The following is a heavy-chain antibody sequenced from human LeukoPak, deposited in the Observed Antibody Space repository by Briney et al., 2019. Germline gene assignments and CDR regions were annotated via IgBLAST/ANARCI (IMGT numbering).Heavy chain of an antibody. CDR3: ARGRRRSSWTATVLFDY. CDR1: GFTFSSYW. CDR2: IKQDGSEK. V-gene: IGHV3-7*01. D-gene: IGHD6-13*01. J-gene: IGHJ4*02. Sequence: GGALRLSCAASGFTFSSYWMTWVRQAPGKGLEWVANIKQDGSEKYYVDSVKGRFTISRDNAKNSLYLQMNSLRAEDTAVYYCARGRRRSSWTATVLFDYWGQGTLVTVSS.